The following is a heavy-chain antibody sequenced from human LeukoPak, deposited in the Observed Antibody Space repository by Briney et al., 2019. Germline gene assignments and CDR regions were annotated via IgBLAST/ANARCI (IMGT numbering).Heavy chain of an antibody. CDR3: ARGELLPL. V-gene: IGHV4-34*01. Sequence: SETLSLTCAVYGGSFSGYYWSWIRQPPGKGLEWIGEINHSGSTNYNPSLKSRVTISVDTSKNQFSLKLSSVTAADTAVYYCARGELLPLWGQGTLVTVSS. CDR1: GGSFSGYY. D-gene: IGHD3-10*01. J-gene: IGHJ4*02. CDR2: INHSGST.